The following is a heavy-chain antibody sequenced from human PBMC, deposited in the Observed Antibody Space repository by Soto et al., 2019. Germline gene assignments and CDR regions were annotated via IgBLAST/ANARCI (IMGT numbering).Heavy chain of an antibody. CDR3: AKDRGRGSPVSGGMDV. V-gene: IGHV3-21*01. D-gene: IGHD3-10*01. CDR1: GFTFSNYT. Sequence: PGGSLRLSCAASGFTFSNYTLNWVRQAPGKGLEWVSIISRTSNHIYYADSVKGRFTVSRDNDENSLYLQMNSLRAEDTAVYYCAKDRGRGSPVSGGMDVWGQGTRVTVSS. J-gene: IGHJ6*02. CDR2: ISRTSNHI.